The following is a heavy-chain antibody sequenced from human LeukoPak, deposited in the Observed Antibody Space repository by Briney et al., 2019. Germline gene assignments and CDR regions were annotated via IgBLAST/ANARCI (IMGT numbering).Heavy chain of an antibody. CDR1: GGSISSGSYY. CDR2: IYASGST. J-gene: IGHJ5*02. V-gene: IGHV4-61*02. D-gene: IGHD6-13*01. CDR3: ARGRQQLVLSWFDP. Sequence: PSETLSLTCTVSGGSISSGSYYWSWIRQPAGKGLEWIRRIYASGSTNYNPSPKSRVTMSVDTSKNQFSLKLSSVTAADTAVYYCARGRQQLVLSWFDPWGQGTLVTVSS.